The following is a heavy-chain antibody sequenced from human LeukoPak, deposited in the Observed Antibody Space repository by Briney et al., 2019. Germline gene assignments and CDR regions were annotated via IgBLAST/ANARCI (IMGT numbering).Heavy chain of an antibody. D-gene: IGHD6-19*01. CDR3: AKDILQWTFDS. CDR2: IGSDLNT. CDR1: GFTFSENA. V-gene: IGHV3-23*01. J-gene: IGHJ4*02. Sequence: GESLRLSCAASGFTFSENAMAWVRQAPGKRLEWVSAIGSDLNTHYADSVKGRFTISRDNSKNTIYLQMSSLGVEDTAVYYCAKDILQWTFDSWGRGILVTVSS.